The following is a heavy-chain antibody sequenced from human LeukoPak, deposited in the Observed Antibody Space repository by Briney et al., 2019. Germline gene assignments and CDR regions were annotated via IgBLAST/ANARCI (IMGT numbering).Heavy chain of an antibody. V-gene: IGHV3-21*01. J-gene: IGHJ4*02. CDR1: GFTFSSYT. D-gene: IGHD1-14*01. CDR3: AREESEGFDY. CDR2: IGGSSSSI. Sequence: GGSLRLSCAASGFTFSSYTMNWVRQAPGKGLEWVSSIGGSSSSIYYADSLKGRFTISRDNAKNSLYLQMNSLRAEDTAVYYCAREESEGFDYWGRGTLVTVSS.